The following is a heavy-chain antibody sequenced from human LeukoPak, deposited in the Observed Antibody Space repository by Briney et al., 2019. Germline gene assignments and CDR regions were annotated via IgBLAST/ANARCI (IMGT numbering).Heavy chain of an antibody. Sequence: GGSLRLSCAASGFSFDDFAMHWVRQAPGKGLEWVSGITWNGGTIDYADSVKGRFTISRDNSKNTLYLQMNSLRAEDTAVYYCGSITMIVVVITVDAFDIWGQGTMVTVSS. CDR3: GSITMIVVVITVDAFDI. D-gene: IGHD3-22*01. CDR2: ITWNGGTI. V-gene: IGHV3-9*01. J-gene: IGHJ3*02. CDR1: GFSFDDFA.